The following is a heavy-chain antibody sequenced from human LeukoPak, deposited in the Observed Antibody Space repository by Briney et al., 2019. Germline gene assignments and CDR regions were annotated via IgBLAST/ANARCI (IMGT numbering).Heavy chain of an antibody. CDR3: AKLTDLIGYY. V-gene: IGHV3-23*01. Sequence: GGYLRLYCAAAGFTFSSYAMSWVRQAQGKGLEWVSAISGSGGSTHYADSVKGRFTISRDNSKNTLYLQMNSLRAEDTAVYYCAKLTDLIGYYWGQGVLVTVAS. J-gene: IGHJ4*02. CDR2: ISGSGGST. CDR1: GFTFSSYA. D-gene: IGHD2-15*01.